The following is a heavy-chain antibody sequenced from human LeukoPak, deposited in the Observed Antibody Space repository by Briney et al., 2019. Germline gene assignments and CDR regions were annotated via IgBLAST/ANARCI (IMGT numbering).Heavy chain of an antibody. CDR1: GFTFSSYW. J-gene: IGHJ4*02. Sequence: GGSLRLSCAASGFTFSSYWMHWVRQAPGKGLEWVSSISSSSSYIYYADSVKGRFTISRDNAKNSLYLQMNSLRAEDTAVYYCARLQTLTVYFDYWGQGTLVTVSS. CDR3: ARLQTLTVYFDY. D-gene: IGHD2-21*02. V-gene: IGHV3-21*01. CDR2: ISSSSSYI.